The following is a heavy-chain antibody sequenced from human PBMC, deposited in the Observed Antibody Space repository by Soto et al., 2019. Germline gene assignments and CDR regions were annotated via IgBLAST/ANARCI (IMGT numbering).Heavy chain of an antibody. D-gene: IGHD1-1*01. Sequence: QVELVQSGAAVKKPGASVKVSCKASGYTFPSSTISWLRQAPGQGLEWMVWINAYNGDTKYAHRLQGRVTMTTDTSTNTAYLELASLTSDDTAIYYCASANDGDSDYWGQGTLVTVSS. V-gene: IGHV1-18*01. CDR2: INAYNGDT. CDR3: ASANDGDSDY. J-gene: IGHJ4*02. CDR1: GYTFPSST.